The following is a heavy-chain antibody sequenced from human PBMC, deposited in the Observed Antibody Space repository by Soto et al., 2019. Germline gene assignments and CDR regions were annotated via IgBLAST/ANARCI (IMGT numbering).Heavy chain of an antibody. CDR3: ARVPKSYCGGDCYYYYGMDV. CDR1: GFTFSSYA. Sequence: GGSLRLSCSASGFTFSSYAMHWVRQAPGKGLEYVSAISSNGGSTYYADSVKGRFTISRDNSKNTLYLQMNSLSAEDTAVYYCARVPKSYCGGDCYYYYGMDVWGRGTTVTVSS. CDR2: ISSNGGST. V-gene: IGHV3-64*04. D-gene: IGHD2-21*02. J-gene: IGHJ6*02.